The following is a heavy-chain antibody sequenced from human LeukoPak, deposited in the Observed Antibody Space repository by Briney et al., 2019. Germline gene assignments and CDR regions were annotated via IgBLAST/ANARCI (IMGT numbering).Heavy chain of an antibody. D-gene: IGHD5-18*01. CDR3: ARDLGGGIQLWTYYYYGMDV. J-gene: IGHJ6*02. Sequence: SVKVSCKASGGTFSSYAISWVRQAPGQGLEWMGRIIPILGIANYAQKFQGRVTITADKSTSTAYMELSSLRSEDTAVYYCARDLGGGIQLWTYYYYGMDVWGQGTTVTVSS. CDR1: GGTFSSYA. CDR2: IIPILGIA. V-gene: IGHV1-69*04.